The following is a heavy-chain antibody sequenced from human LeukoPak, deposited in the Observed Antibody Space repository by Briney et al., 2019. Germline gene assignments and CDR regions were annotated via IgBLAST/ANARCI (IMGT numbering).Heavy chain of an antibody. V-gene: IGHV3-23*01. D-gene: IGHD5-24*01. CDR3: AKDQEYNHDVVRGFFDD. CDR1: GFTFNTYA. Sequence: PGGSLRLTCAASGFTFNTYAMNWVRQPPGKGLEWVSVISGYGNNTFYADSVKGRFTISRDNSKNTLYLQMNSLRVEDTAKYYCAKDQEYNHDVVRGFFDDWGQGTLVTVSS. CDR2: ISGYGNNT. J-gene: IGHJ4*02.